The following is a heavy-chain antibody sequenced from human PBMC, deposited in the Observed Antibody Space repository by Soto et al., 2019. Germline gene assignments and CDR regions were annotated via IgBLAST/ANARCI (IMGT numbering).Heavy chain of an antibody. D-gene: IGHD6-13*01. Sequence: PGESLKISCKGSGYSFTSYWIGWVRQMPGNGLEWMGIIYPGVSDTRYSPSFQGQVTISADKSISTAYLQWSSLKASDTAMYYCARLTIAGDYGMDVWGQGTTVTVSS. J-gene: IGHJ6*02. V-gene: IGHV5-51*01. CDR1: GYSFTSYW. CDR2: IYPGVSDT. CDR3: ARLTIAGDYGMDV.